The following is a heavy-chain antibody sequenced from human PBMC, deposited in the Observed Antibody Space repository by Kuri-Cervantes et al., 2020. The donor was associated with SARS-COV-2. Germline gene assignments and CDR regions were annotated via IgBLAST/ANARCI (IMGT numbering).Heavy chain of an antibody. CDR3: ARDGAGAAAGFDP. CDR2: IIPIFGTA. Sequence: SVKVSCKASGGTFSSYAISWVRQAPGQGLEWMGGIIPIFGTANYAQKFQGRVTITADESTSTAYMELSSLRSEDTAVYYCARDGAGAAAGFDPWDQGTLVTVSS. J-gene: IGHJ5*02. CDR1: GGTFSSYA. V-gene: IGHV1-69*13. D-gene: IGHD6-13*01.